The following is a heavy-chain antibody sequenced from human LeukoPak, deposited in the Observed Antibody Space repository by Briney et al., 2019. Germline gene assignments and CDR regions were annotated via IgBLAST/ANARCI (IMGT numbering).Heavy chain of an antibody. CDR2: IIPIFTTT. D-gene: IGHD5-24*01. CDR3: ARSPTLATIGFGFDY. J-gene: IGHJ4*02. V-gene: IGHV1-69*08. Sequence: SVKASCKASGGTFSTYMINWVRQAPGQGLEWVGRIIPIFTTTNYAQKFQGRVTITADKSTSTAYMELSSLRSEDTAVYYCARSPTLATIGFGFDYWGQGTLVAVSS. CDR1: GGTFSTYM.